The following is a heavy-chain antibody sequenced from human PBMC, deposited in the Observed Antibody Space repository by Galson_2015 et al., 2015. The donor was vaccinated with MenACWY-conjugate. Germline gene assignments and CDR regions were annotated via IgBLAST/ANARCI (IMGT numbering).Heavy chain of an antibody. J-gene: IGHJ4*02. CDR1: GLSFSNYW. V-gene: IGHV3-74*01. CDR3: ARRTLSGVYYYFDS. CDR2: INSDGTTT. D-gene: IGHD5/OR15-5a*01. Sequence: SLRLSCAASGLSFSNYWMHWVRQAPGKGLVWVSRINSDGTTTNYADSVKGRFTISRDNAKNTLYLQMNSLRAEDTAVYYCARRTLSGVYYYFDSWGQGTLFTVSS.